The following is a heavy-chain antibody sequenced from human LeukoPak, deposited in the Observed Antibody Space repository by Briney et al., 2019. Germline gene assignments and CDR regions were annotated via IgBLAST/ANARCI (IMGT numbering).Heavy chain of an antibody. J-gene: IGHJ6*04. V-gene: IGHV3-23*01. CDR1: GFTFSSYA. CDR2: ISGSGGST. Sequence: GGSLRLSCAASGFTFSSYAMSWVRQAPGKGLEWVSAISGSGGSTYYADSVKGRFTISRDNSKNTLYLQMNSLRAEDTAVYYCAKTLRDPYYYGSGSYLDGMDVWGKGTTVTVPS. D-gene: IGHD3-10*01. CDR3: AKTLRDPYYYGSGSYLDGMDV.